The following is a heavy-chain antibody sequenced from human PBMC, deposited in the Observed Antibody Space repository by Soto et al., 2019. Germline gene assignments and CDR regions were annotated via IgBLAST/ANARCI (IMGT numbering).Heavy chain of an antibody. J-gene: IGHJ4*02. V-gene: IGHV4-39*01. CDR3: ARHTLAARLGGIGY. Sequence: SETLSLTCTVSGGSISSSSYYWGWIRQPPGKGLEWIGSIYYSGSTYYNPSLKSRVTISVDTSKNRFSLKLSSVTAADTAVYYCARHTLAARLGGIGYWGQGTLVTVSS. D-gene: IGHD6-6*01. CDR2: IYYSGST. CDR1: GGSISSSSYY.